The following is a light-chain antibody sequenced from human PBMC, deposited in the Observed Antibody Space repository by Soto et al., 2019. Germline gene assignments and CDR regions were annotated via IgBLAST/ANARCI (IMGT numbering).Light chain of an antibody. V-gene: IGLV2-8*01. CDR2: EVT. CDR3: SSFAGSSTL. CDR1: TSDIAAYNY. Sequence: QSVLTQPPSASGSPGQSVTISCTGTTSDIAAYNYVSWYQQRPGKAPKLISYEVTTRPSWFPDRIFGSKYHTTASLTVSGIQAEDEADYYCSSFAGSSTLFGTGTKFTAL. J-gene: IGLJ1*01.